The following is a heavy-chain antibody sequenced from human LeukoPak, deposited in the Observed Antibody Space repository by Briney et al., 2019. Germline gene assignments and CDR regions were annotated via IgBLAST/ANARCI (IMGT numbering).Heavy chain of an antibody. D-gene: IGHD6-13*01. V-gene: IGHV3-11*05. CDR3: ARVGDIAAAGTGDY. J-gene: IGHJ4*02. CDR1: GFTFSDYY. CDR2: ISTDSSFR. Sequence: GGSLRLSCAASGFTFSDYYMSWIRQAPGNGLEWVSYISTDSSFRAYADSVKGRFTISRDNAKNSLYLQMNSLRAEDTALYYCARVGDIAAAGTGDYWGQGTLVTVSS.